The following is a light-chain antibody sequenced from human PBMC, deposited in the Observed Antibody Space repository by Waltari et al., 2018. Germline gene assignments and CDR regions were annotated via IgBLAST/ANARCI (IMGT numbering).Light chain of an antibody. CDR1: QSVNSNY. J-gene: IGKJ1*01. CDR2: GTS. CDR3: QQYTSPSWT. Sequence: EIVLTQSPGTLSLSPGERATLTCRESQSVNSNYLAWYQQKPGQAPRRFIYGTSSRDPGIPDSVSASGSGTDFILSISRLEPEDFAVYYCQQYTSPSWTFGRGTKVEIK. V-gene: IGKV3-20*01.